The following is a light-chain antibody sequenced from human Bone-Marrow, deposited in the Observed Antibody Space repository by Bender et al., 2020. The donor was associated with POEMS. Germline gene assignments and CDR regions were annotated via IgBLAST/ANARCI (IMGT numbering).Light chain of an antibody. J-gene: IGLJ1*01. Sequence: QSALTQPASVSGPPGLSITISCTGTSSDVGAHNYVSWYQQHPGKAPKLLIYDVTYRPSGVSTRFSGSKSGNTASLTVSGLQAEDEADYYCSSYAGGNICVFGTGTKVTVL. CDR3: SSYAGGNICV. CDR1: SSDVGAHNY. CDR2: DVT. V-gene: IGLV2-14*03.